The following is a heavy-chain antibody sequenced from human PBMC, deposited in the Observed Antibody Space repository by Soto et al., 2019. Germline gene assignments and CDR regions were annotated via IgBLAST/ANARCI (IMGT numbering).Heavy chain of an antibody. V-gene: IGHV3-30-3*01. CDR2: ISYDGSNK. CDR3: AKGASHAPFEK. Sequence: VGSLRLSCAASGFTFSSYAMHWVRQAPGKGLEWVAVISYDGSNKYYADSVKGRFNISRDNSNNKMFLQMNSLRAEDTAIYYCAKGASHAPFEKWGRGTLVTVSS. CDR1: GFTFSSYA. J-gene: IGHJ4*02.